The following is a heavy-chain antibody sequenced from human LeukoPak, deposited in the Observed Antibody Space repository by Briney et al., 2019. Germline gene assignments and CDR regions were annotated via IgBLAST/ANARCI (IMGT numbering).Heavy chain of an antibody. D-gene: IGHD2-2*02. V-gene: IGHV3-11*04. CDR2: ISSSGSTV. CDR3: AREYQLLYGNWFDP. J-gene: IGHJ5*02. CDR1: GFTFSDYY. Sequence: GGSLRLSCAASGFTFSDYYMSWIRQAPGKGLEWVSYISSSGSTVHYADSVKGRFTISRDNAKNSLYLQMNSLRAEDTAVYHCAREYQLLYGNWFDPWGQGTLVTVSS.